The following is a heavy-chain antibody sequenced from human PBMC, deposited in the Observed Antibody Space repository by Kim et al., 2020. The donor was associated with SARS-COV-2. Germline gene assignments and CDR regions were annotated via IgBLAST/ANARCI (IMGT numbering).Heavy chain of an antibody. J-gene: IGHJ5*02. Sequence: ASMKVSCKVSGYTLIELSMHWVRQAPGKGLELMGGFDPEDGETIYAQKFQGRVTMTEDTSTDTAYMELSSLRSEDTAVYYCAAGRVAGPPAWFDPWGQGTLVTVCS. CDR1: GYTLIELS. CDR3: AAGRVAGPPAWFDP. CDR2: FDPEDGET. V-gene: IGHV1-24*01. D-gene: IGHD2-15*01.